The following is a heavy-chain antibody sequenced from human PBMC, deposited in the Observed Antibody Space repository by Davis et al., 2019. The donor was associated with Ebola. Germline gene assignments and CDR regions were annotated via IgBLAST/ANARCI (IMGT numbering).Heavy chain of an antibody. CDR3: TSQTQYDSSGDNRDY. V-gene: IGHV3-73*01. CDR2: IRSKANSYAT. J-gene: IGHJ4*02. D-gene: IGHD3-22*01. Sequence: GGSLRLSCAASGFTFSGSAMHWVRQASGKGLEWVGRIRSKANSYATAYAASVKGRFTISRDDSKNTAYLQMNSLKTEDTAVYYCTSQTQYDSSGDNRDYWGQGTLVTVSS. CDR1: GFTFSGSA.